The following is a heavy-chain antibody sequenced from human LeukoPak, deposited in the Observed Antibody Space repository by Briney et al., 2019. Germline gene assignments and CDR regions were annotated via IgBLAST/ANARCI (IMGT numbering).Heavy chain of an antibody. CDR1: GFAFGSEA. D-gene: IGHD5-18*01. CDR2: ISPGGGTT. Sequence: GGSLRLSCAVSGFAFGSEAMSWVRQSPARGLEWVASISPGGGTTYYADYVKGRFTISRDNSKDTLYLQMNSLRAEDTAVYYCAKVAGYSYGYVDYWGQGTLVTVSS. J-gene: IGHJ4*02. V-gene: IGHV3-23*01. CDR3: AKVAGYSYGYVDY.